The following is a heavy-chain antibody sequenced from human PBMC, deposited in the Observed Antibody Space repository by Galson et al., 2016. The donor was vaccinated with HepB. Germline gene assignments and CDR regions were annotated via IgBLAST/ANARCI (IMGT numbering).Heavy chain of an antibody. D-gene: IGHD5-24*01. J-gene: IGHJ4*02. CDR3: ARQSQMARTVFDY. CDR1: GFTFSNYW. Sequence: SLRLSCAASGFTFSNYWMSWVRQTPGNGLEWVANIKQDGSAIYYEDFVKGRFTISRDNAKTSLFLQMNSLRAEDTAVYYCARQSQMARTVFDYWGQGTLVTVSS. CDR2: IKQDGSAI. V-gene: IGHV3-7*01.